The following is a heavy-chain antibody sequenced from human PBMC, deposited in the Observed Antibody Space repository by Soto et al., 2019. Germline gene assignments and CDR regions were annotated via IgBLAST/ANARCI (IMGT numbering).Heavy chain of an antibody. CDR2: ISPIVGVR. J-gene: IGHJ3*02. CDR1: GGTFFIYT. CDR3: ATADAPTDYGDYVDVFDI. V-gene: IGHV1-69*02. Sequence: QVQLVQSGAEVKQPGSSVKVSCKASGGTFFIYTFNWVRQAPGQGLEWMGRISPIVGVRDYAQNFQGRVTITAEKSTSTVYMELSSLRSEDTAVYYCATADAPTDYGDYVDVFDIWGQGTMVTVSS. D-gene: IGHD4-17*01.